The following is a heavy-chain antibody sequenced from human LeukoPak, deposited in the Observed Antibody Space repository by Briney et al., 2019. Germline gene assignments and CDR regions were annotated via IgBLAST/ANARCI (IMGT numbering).Heavy chain of an antibody. CDR1: GGSISSYY. CDR3: ARVSHNEFDR. V-gene: IGHV4-4*07. CDR2: IYTSGSS. J-gene: IGHJ5*02. Sequence: SETLSLTCTVSGGSISSYYWSWIRQPAGKGLEWIGRIYTSGSSNYNPSLKSRVTMSVDTSKNHFSLKLSSVSAADTAVYYCARVSHNEFDRWGKGILVTVSS.